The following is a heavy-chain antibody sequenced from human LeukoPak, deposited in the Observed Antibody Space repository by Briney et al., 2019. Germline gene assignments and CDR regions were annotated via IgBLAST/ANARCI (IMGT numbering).Heavy chain of an antibody. Sequence: GESLKISCKGSGYTFPRFWIGWVRQTPGKGLEWMGIIYPGDSDTRYSPSFQGQVTISADKSISTAYLQWSSLKASDTAMYYCARLIAVADTRWFDPWGQGTLVTVSS. J-gene: IGHJ5*02. CDR1: GYTFPRFW. CDR2: IYPGDSDT. V-gene: IGHV5-51*01. CDR3: ARLIAVADTRWFDP. D-gene: IGHD6-19*01.